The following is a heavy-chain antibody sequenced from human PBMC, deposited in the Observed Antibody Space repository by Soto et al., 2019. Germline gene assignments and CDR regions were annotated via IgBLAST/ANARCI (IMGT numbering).Heavy chain of an antibody. J-gene: IGHJ4*02. CDR3: ARVLLGYCSGGSCYGPYYFDY. V-gene: IGHV1-69*01. Sequence: QVQLVQSGAEVKKPGSSVKVSCKASGGTFSSYAISWVRQAPGQGLEWMGGIIPIFGTANYAQKFQGRVRITADESTSTAYMELSSLRSEDTAVYYCARVLLGYCSGGSCYGPYYFDYWGQGTLVTVSS. D-gene: IGHD2-15*01. CDR1: GGTFSSYA. CDR2: IIPIFGTA.